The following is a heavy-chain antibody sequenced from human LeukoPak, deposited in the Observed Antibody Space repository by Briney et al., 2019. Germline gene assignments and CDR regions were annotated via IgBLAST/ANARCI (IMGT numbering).Heavy chain of an antibody. CDR3: ATWYYYDSSGYRGNWFDP. J-gene: IGHJ5*02. V-gene: IGHV3-30-3*01. Sequence: GGSLRLSCAASGFTFSSYAMHWVRQAPGKGLEWVAVISYDGSNKYYADSVKGRFTISRDNSKNTLYLQMNSLRAEDTAVYYCATWYYYDSSGYRGNWFDPWGQGTLVTVSS. CDR2: ISYDGSNK. CDR1: GFTFSSYA. D-gene: IGHD3-22*01.